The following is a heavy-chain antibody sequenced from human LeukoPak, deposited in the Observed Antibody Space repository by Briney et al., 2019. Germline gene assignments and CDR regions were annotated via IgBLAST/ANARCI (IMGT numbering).Heavy chain of an antibody. J-gene: IGHJ5*02. CDR3: ARERGYSYGYSWFDP. CDR1: GFIFSSYG. D-gene: IGHD5-18*01. CDR2: IKQDGSEK. V-gene: IGHV3-7*01. Sequence: PGGSQRLSCAASGFIFSSYGFNWVRQAPGKGLEWVANIKQDGSEKDYVDSVKGRFSISRDNAKNSLYLQMNSLRAEDTAVYYCARERGYSYGYSWFDPWGQGTLVTVSS.